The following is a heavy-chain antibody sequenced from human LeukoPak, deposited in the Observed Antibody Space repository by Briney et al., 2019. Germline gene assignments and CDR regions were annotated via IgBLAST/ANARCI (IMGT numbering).Heavy chain of an antibody. CDR1: GGSISSSSYY. Sequence: SETLSLTCSVSGGSISSSSYYWGWIRQPPGKGLEWIGSIYYTGRTYYNPSLKSRVTISVDTSKNQFSLKLSSVTAADTAVYYCARTHYDFWSGYSDDAFDIWGQGTMVTVSS. CDR2: IYYTGRT. V-gene: IGHV4-39*01. J-gene: IGHJ3*02. CDR3: ARTHYDFWSGYSDDAFDI. D-gene: IGHD3-3*01.